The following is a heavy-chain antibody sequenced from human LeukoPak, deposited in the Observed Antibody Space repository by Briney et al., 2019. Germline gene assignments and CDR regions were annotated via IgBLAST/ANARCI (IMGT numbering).Heavy chain of an antibody. CDR2: INHSGSA. V-gene: IGHV4-34*01. J-gene: IGHJ4*02. CDR3: ARGHHRVQSFDY. D-gene: IGHD1-1*01. Sequence: SETLSLTCAVYGGSFSGYYWSWIRQPPGKGLEWIGEINHSGSANYNLSLKSRVTISVDTSKNQFSLKLSSVTAADTAVYYCARGHHRVQSFDYWGQGTLVTVSS. CDR1: GGSFSGYY.